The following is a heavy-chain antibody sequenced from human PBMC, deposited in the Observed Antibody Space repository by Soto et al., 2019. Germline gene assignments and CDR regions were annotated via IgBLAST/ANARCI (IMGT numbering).Heavy chain of an antibody. CDR1: GFTFSKTW. CDR2: LKSKSDGGTT. V-gene: IGHV3-15*01. Sequence: GGSLRLSCAASGFTFSKTWVSWVRQTPGKGLEWVGRLKSKSDGGTTDYAAPVKGRFTISRDDSRNTLYLQMNSLRIEDTGIYYCTTSPGYFDYWGQGALVTVSS. CDR3: TTSPGYFDY. J-gene: IGHJ4*02.